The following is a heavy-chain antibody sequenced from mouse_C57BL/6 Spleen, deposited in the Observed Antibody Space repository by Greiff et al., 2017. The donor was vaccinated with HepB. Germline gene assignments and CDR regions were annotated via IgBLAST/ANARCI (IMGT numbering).Heavy chain of an antibody. V-gene: IGHV1-80*01. Sequence: QVQLKQSGAELVKPGASVKISCKASGYAFSSYWMNWVKQRPGQGLEWIGQIYPGDGDTNYNGKFKGKATLTADKSSSTAYMQLSSLTSEDSAVYFCANHYYGSPYAMDYWGQGTSVTVSS. J-gene: IGHJ4*01. CDR3: ANHYYGSPYAMDY. D-gene: IGHD1-1*01. CDR1: GYAFSSYW. CDR2: IYPGDGDT.